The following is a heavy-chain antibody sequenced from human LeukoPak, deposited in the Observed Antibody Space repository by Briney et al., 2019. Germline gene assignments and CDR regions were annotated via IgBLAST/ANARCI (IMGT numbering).Heavy chain of an antibody. D-gene: IGHD3-16*02. J-gene: IGHJ4*02. Sequence: ASVKVSCKASGYTFTGYYMHWVRQAPGQGLEWMGWINPNSGGTNYAQKFQGRVTMTRNTSISTAYMELSSLRSEDTAVYYCARAPNDDYVWGSYRGREIDYWGQGTLVTVSS. V-gene: IGHV1-2*02. CDR2: INPNSGGT. CDR3: ARAPNDDYVWGSYRGREIDY. CDR1: GYTFTGYY.